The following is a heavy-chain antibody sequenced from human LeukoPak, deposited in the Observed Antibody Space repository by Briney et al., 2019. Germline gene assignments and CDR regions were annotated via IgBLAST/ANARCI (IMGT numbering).Heavy chain of an antibody. J-gene: IGHJ6*02. V-gene: IGHV1-8*01. D-gene: IGHD3-10*01. CDR3: ASGPYYYGSGSYYPYYYYGMDV. Sequence: ASVKVSCKASGYTFTSYDINWVRQATGQGLEWMGWMNPNSGNTGYAQKFQGRVTMTRNTSISTAYMELSSLRSEDTAVYYCASGPYYYGSGSYYPYYYYGMDVWGQGTTVTVSS. CDR2: MNPNSGNT. CDR1: GYTFTSYD.